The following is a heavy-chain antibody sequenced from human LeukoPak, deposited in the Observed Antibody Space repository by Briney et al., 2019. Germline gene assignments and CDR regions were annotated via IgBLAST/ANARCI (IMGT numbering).Heavy chain of an antibody. J-gene: IGHJ3*02. V-gene: IGHV3-33*01. Sequence: PGGSLRLSCAASGFTFNIYGIHWFRQAPGKGLEWVAIIWHDGSNAYHADSVKGRFTISRDSSKNIVYLQMNSLRVEDTAIYYCVTGYSGNYASKYALEIWGQGTTVTVSS. CDR1: GFTFNIYG. CDR3: VTGYSGNYASKYALEI. D-gene: IGHD1-26*01. CDR2: IWHDGSNA.